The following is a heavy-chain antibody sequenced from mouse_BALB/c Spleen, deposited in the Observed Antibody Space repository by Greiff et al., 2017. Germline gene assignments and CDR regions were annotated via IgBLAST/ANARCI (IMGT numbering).Heavy chain of an antibody. V-gene: IGHV3-6*02. CDR3: ARTGTWFAY. J-gene: IGHJ3*01. CDR1: GYSITSGYY. Sequence: VQLQQSGPGLVKPSQSLSLTCSVTGYSITSGYYWNWIRQFPGNKLEWMGYISYDGSNNYNPSLKNRISITRDTSKNQFFLKLNSVTTEDTATYYCARTGTWFAYWGQGTLVTVSA. CDR2: ISYDGSN. D-gene: IGHD4-1*01.